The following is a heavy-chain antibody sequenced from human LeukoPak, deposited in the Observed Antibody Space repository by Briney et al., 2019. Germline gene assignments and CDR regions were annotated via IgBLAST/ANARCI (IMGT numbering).Heavy chain of an antibody. D-gene: IGHD2-2*01. J-gene: IGHJ5*02. CDR1: GGSISSGGYS. V-gene: IGHV4-30-2*01. CDR3: ARGQMKPAAPKSSSIWFDP. CDR2: IYHSGST. Sequence: SETLSLTCAVSGGSISSGGYSWSWIRQPPGKGLEWIGYIYHSGSTYYNPSLKSRVTISVDRSKNQFSLKLSSVTAADTAVYYCARGQMKPAAPKSSSIWFDPWGQGTLVTVSS.